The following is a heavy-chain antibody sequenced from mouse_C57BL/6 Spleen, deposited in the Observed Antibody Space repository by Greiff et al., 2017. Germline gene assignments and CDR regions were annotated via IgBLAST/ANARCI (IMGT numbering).Heavy chain of an antibody. J-gene: IGHJ2*01. D-gene: IGHD1-1*01. V-gene: IGHV5-17*01. Sequence: EVQLVESGGGLVKPGGSLKLSCAASGFTFSDYGMHWVRQAPEKGLEWVAYISSGSSTIYYADTVKGRFTISRDNAKNTLFLQMTSLRSEYSAMFYCAMGTIVATGVDDWGQGTTLTVSS. CDR1: GFTFSDYG. CDR2: ISSGSSTI. CDR3: AMGTIVATGVDD.